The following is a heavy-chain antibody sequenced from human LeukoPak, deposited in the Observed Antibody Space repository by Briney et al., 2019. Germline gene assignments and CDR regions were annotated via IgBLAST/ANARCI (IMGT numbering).Heavy chain of an antibody. D-gene: IGHD3-22*01. CDR3: ARGAFNYYDTIGYSNDAFDI. CDR1: GGSISSGGHY. CDR2: SSYCGST. V-gene: IGHV4-31*03. J-gene: IGHJ3*02. Sequence: SSDTLSLTCTVSGGSISSGGHYWSWIRQHPGKGLEWISYSSYCGSTYYNPSLKSRIIISVDTSKNRFSLKLSSVTAADTAVYFCARGAFNYYDTIGYSNDAFDIWGQGTMVTVSS.